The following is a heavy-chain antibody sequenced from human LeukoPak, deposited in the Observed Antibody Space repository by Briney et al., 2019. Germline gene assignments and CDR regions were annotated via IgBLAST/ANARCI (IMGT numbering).Heavy chain of an antibody. Sequence: GGSLRLSCAASGFTFSSYAMHWVRQAPGKGLEWVAVISYDGSNKYYADSVKGRFTISSDNSKNTLYLQMNSLRAEDTAVYYCARDSLDTGHYFDYWGQGTLVTVSS. CDR1: GFTFSSYA. J-gene: IGHJ4*02. V-gene: IGHV3-30*04. CDR3: ARDSLDTGHYFDY. CDR2: ISYDGSNK. D-gene: IGHD3-9*01.